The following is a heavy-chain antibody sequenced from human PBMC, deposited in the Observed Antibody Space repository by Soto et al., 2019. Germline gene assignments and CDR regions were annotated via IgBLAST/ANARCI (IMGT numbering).Heavy chain of an antibody. Sequence: ASVKVSCKASGYTFTGYYMHWVRQAPGQGLEWMGWINPNSGGTNYAQKFQGWVTMTRDTSISTAYMELSRLRSDDTAVYYCARDRGLLRYFDWSPPYGMDVWGQGTTVTVSS. J-gene: IGHJ6*02. V-gene: IGHV1-2*04. CDR3: ARDRGLLRYFDWSPPYGMDV. CDR2: INPNSGGT. CDR1: GYTFTGYY. D-gene: IGHD3-9*01.